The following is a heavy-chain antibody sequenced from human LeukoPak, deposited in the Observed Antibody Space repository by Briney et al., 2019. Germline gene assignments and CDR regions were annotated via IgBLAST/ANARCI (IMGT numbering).Heavy chain of an antibody. D-gene: IGHD2-2*01. J-gene: IGHJ3*02. CDR3: ARISRRSDAFDI. CDR1: GFTFSSSS. Sequence: GGSLRLSCAASGFTFSSSSMHWVRQAPGKGLEYVSAIGSNGLSTYYANSVKGRFTISRDNSKNTLYLQMGSLRAEDMAVYHCARISRRSDAFDIWGQGTMVTVSS. CDR2: IGSNGLST. V-gene: IGHV3-64*01.